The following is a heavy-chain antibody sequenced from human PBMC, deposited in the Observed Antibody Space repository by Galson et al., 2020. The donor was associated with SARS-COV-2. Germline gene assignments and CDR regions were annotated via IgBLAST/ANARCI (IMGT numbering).Heavy chain of an antibody. Sequence: ASETLSLTCTVSGGSINIYYWSWIRQPPGKGLEWIGYLYYGGKTNYNPSLKNRVTISVDTSKSQFSLTLSSVTAADTAMYDCARLPVVRGVDYWGQGIPVTVSS. CDR3: ARLPVVRGVDY. V-gene: IGHV4-59*01. J-gene: IGHJ4*02. CDR1: GGSINIYY. D-gene: IGHD3-10*01. CDR2: LYYGGKT.